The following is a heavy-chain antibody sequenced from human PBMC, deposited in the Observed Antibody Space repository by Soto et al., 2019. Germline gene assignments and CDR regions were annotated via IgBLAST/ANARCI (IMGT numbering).Heavy chain of an antibody. D-gene: IGHD6-6*01. CDR2: INHSGST. CDR3: ARGTPSSSSTP. J-gene: IGHJ5*02. V-gene: IGHV4-34*01. Sequence: SETLSLTCAVYGGSFSGYYWSWIRQPPGKGLEWIGEINHSGSTNYNPSLESRVTISVDTSKNQFSLKLSSVTAADTAVYYCARGTPSSSSTPWGQGTLVTVSS. CDR1: GGSFSGYY.